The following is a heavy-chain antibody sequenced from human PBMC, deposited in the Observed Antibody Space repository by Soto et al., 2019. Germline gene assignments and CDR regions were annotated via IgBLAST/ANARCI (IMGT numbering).Heavy chain of an antibody. CDR2: ISPIFGTA. CDR3: ARQLVTVTTLGYFDY. Sequence: QVQLVQSGAEVKKPGSSVKVSCKASGGTFSSDVISWVRQVPGQGLEWLGGISPIFGTANYAQKFQGRVTITADESTSTAYMDLSSLRSDATAVYYCARQLVTVTTLGYFDYWGQGTLVNVSS. CDR1: GGTFSSDV. D-gene: IGHD4-17*01. J-gene: IGHJ4*02. V-gene: IGHV1-69*01.